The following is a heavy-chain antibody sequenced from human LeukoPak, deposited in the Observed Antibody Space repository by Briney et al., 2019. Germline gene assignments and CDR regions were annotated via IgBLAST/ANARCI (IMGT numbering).Heavy chain of an antibody. V-gene: IGHV4-39*07. Sequence: SETLSLTCTVSGGSISSSSYYWGWIRQPPGKGLEWIGSIYYSGSTYYNPSLKSRVTISVDTSKNQFSLKLSSVTAADTAVYYCARAGGRDYYYYMDVWGKGTTVTVSS. CDR1: GGSISSSSYY. CDR2: IYYSGST. CDR3: ARAGGRDYYYYMDV. J-gene: IGHJ6*03. D-gene: IGHD3-10*01.